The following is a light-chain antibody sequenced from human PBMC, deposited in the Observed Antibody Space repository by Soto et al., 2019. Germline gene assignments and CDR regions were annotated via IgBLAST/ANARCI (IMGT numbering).Light chain of an antibody. J-gene: IGKJ2*01. CDR3: QQYGTSPPHT. V-gene: IGKV3-20*01. CDR2: GAT. Sequence: EVVLTQSPGTLSLSPGDRATLLCTASQSIFKNYLAWYQHKRGQAPRLLIYGATHRATGIPDTFSGSVSGTDFTLTISRLEPEDFAVYYCQQYGTSPPHTFGQGTNLEIK. CDR1: QSIFKNY.